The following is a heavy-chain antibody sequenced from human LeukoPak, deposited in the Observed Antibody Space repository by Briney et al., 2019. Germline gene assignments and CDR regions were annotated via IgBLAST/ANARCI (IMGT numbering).Heavy chain of an antibody. CDR3: ASIYGDLDY. D-gene: IGHD4-17*01. CDR1: GLTFSSYW. Sequence: GGSLRLSCAASGLTFSSYWMNWARQAPGKGLEWVASINHNGNVNYYVDSVKGRFTISRDNAKNSLYLQMSNLRAEDTAVYSCASIYGDLDYWGQGTLVTVSS. V-gene: IGHV3-7*03. J-gene: IGHJ4*02. CDR2: INHNGNVN.